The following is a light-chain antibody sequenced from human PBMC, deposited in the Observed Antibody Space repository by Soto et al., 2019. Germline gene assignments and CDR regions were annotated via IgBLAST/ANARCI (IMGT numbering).Light chain of an antibody. J-gene: IGKJ1*01. CDR1: QSVSTS. V-gene: IGKV1-5*03. CDR2: KAS. CDR3: QQYNSYPWT. Sequence: DIQMTQAPTTLSASVGDRGTFTCRASQSVSTSLAWYQHKPGQAPELLIYKASTLQSGVPSRFTGSGSGTEFFLTISRLQPGDFATYYCQQYNSYPWTFGQGTKVDIK.